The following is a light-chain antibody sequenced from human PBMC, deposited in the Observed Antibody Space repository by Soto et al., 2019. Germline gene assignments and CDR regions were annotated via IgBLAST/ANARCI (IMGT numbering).Light chain of an antibody. V-gene: IGKV1-39*01. CDR3: QQSYSPPLL. Sequence: IAMTQSQSPRSAPVEEAGTISCRASQSIYNYLNWYQQKPGKAPKLLIYAASSLQSGVPSRFSGSASGTDFTLTITSLQPEDFATYYCQQSYSPPLLFGQGTRLEIK. CDR2: AAS. CDR1: QSIYNY. J-gene: IGKJ5*01.